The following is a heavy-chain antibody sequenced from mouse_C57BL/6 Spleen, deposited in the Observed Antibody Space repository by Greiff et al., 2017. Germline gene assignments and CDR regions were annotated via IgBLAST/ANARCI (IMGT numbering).Heavy chain of an antibody. J-gene: IGHJ4*01. CDR2: IDPSDSYT. CDR1: GYTFTSYW. CDR3: ARSRRNGEAMDY. V-gene: IGHV1-69*01. Sequence: VQLQQPGAELVMPGASVKLSCKASGYTFTSYWMHWVKQRPGQGLEWIGEIDPSDSYTNYNQKFKGKSTLTVDKSSSTAYMQLSSLTSEDSAVXYCARSRRNGEAMDYWGQGTSVTVSS.